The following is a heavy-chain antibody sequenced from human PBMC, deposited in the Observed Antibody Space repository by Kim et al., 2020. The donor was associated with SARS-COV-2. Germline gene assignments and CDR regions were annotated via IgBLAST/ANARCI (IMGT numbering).Heavy chain of an antibody. CDR1: GGSINNYY. V-gene: IGHV4-4*07. D-gene: IGHD6-13*01. Sequence: SETLSLTCTVSGGSINNYYWTWVRQPAGKGLEWLGRVYTGGNTKYNPSLKSRLSMSVDTSRNQFSLKLTSVSAADTALYYCARIQRPEYSTSTPFAFWGPGTLVTVSS. CDR3: ARIQRPEYSTSTPFAF. J-gene: IGHJ4*02. CDR2: VYTGGNT.